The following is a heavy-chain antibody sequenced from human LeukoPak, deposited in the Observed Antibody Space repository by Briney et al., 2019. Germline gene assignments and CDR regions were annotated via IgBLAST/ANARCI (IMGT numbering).Heavy chain of an antibody. CDR1: GGSFSGCY. Sequence: KPSETLSLTCAVYGGSFSGCYWSWIRQPPGKGLEWIGEINHSGSTNYNPSLKSRVTISVDTSKNQFSLKLSSVTAADTAVYYCARDPTHRRYCSSTSCYMLGWFDPWGQGTLVTVSS. V-gene: IGHV4-34*01. CDR3: ARDPTHRRYCSSTSCYMLGWFDP. D-gene: IGHD2-2*02. CDR2: INHSGST. J-gene: IGHJ5*02.